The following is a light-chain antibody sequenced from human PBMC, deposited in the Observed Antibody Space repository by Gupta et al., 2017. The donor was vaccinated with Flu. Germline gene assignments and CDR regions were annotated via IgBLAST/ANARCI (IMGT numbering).Light chain of an antibody. CDR2: CAS. V-gene: IGKV3-20*01. Sequence: DIVLTLSPGTLSLSPGERATLSCRASQSLSTSILAWYRQKPGQAPRLLIYCASSRATVTPDRFTGSGSGTAFTLTISRLEPEDFAVYYCQQYDNSLLTFGGGTRVEIK. CDR1: QSLSTSI. CDR3: QQYDNSLLT. J-gene: IGKJ4*01.